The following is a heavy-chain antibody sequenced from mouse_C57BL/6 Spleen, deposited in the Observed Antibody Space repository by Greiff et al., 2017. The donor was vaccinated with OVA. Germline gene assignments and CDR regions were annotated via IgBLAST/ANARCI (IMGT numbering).Heavy chain of an antibody. Sequence: VQRVESDAELVKPGASVKISCKVSGYTFTDHTIHWMKQRPEQGLEWIGYIYPRDGSTKYNEKIKGKATLTADKSSSTAYMQLNSLTSEDSAVDFCARGDYEDWYFDVWGTGTTVTVSS. CDR3: ARGDYEDWYFDV. V-gene: IGHV1-78*01. J-gene: IGHJ1*03. D-gene: IGHD2-4*01. CDR2: IYPRDGST. CDR1: GYTFTDHT.